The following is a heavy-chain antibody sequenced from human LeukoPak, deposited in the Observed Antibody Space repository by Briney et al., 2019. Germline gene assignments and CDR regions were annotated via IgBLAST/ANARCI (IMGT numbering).Heavy chain of an antibody. J-gene: IGHJ6*04. D-gene: IGHD1-1*01. Sequence: GGSLRLSCAASGFTFSSYAMHWVRQAPGKGLEWVAVISYDGSNKYYADSVKGRFTISRDNSKNTLYLLMNSLRAEDTAVYYCARCQFDWNAIYYYGMDVWGKGTTVTVSS. V-gene: IGHV3-30*04. CDR3: ARCQFDWNAIYYYGMDV. CDR2: ISYDGSNK. CDR1: GFTFSSYA.